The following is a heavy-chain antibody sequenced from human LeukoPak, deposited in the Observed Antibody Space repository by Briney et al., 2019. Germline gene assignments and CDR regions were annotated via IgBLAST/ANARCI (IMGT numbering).Heavy chain of an antibody. Sequence: PGGSLRLSCAASGFTFSSYEMNWVRQAPGKGLEWVSYISSSGSTIYYADSVKGRFTISRDNAKNSLYLQMNSLRAEDMALYYCAKDVLPITAAATRFDYWGQGTLVTVSS. J-gene: IGHJ4*02. D-gene: IGHD6-13*01. CDR2: ISSSGSTI. V-gene: IGHV3-48*03. CDR3: AKDVLPITAAATRFDY. CDR1: GFTFSSYE.